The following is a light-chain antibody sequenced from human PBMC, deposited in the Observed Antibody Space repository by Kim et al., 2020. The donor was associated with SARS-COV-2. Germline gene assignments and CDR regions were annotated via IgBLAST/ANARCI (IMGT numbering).Light chain of an antibody. CDR2: AAA. Sequence: PAPVGEKVPIPSRASQSIHTYLNRYQQRPGKAPNPLIYAAASLKSGVPSRFGGSGSGTDFPLTIISRQPEDFATNYCKQSYIPPNTFGQGTKLEFK. J-gene: IGKJ2*01. V-gene: IGKV1-39*01. CDR3: KQSYIPPNT. CDR1: QSIHTY.